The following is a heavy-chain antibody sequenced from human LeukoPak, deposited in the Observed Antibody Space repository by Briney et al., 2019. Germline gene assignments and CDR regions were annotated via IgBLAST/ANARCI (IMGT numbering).Heavy chain of an antibody. Sequence: GESLKISCKGSGYSFTSYWIGWVRQMPGKGLEWMGIIYPGDSDTRYSPSFQGQVTISADKSISTAYLQWSSLKASDTAMYHCARQAGYCSGGGCYYYGMDVWGQGTTVTVSS. CDR1: GYSFTSYW. J-gene: IGHJ6*02. V-gene: IGHV5-51*01. CDR3: ARQAGYCSGGGCYYYGMDV. CDR2: IYPGDSDT. D-gene: IGHD2-15*01.